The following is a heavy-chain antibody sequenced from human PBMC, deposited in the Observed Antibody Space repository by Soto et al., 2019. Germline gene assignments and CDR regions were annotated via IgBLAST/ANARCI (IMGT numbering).Heavy chain of an antibody. CDR1: GLTISNAW. D-gene: IGHD2-15*01. J-gene: IGHJ6*02. Sequence: EVQLVESGGGFIYPGGSLRLSCAASGLTISNAWMNWVRQAPGKGLEWVGRIKTNTEGGTTDYAAAVKGRLTVSRDDSKNTLYLQMNSLKTEDTAVYYCTTGSVEGVWGQGNTVTVSS. CDR3: TTGSVEGV. V-gene: IGHV3-15*07. CDR2: IKTNTEGGTT.